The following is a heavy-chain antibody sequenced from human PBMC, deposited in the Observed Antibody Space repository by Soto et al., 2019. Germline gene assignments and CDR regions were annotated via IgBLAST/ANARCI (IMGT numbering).Heavy chain of an antibody. CDR1: GYSFTSYW. Sequence: GESLKISCKGSGYSFTSYWIGWVRQVPGKGLEWVGIIYPGGDSESRYSPSFQGQVTISADKSITTAYLQWSSLKASDTAMYYCARPVTTSFEDGMDVWGQGTTVTVSS. V-gene: IGHV5-51*01. CDR3: ARPVTTSFEDGMDV. J-gene: IGHJ6*02. CDR2: IYPGGDSES. D-gene: IGHD4-4*01.